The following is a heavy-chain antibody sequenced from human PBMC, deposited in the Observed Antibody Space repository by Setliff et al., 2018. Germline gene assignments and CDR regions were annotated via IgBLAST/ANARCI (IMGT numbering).Heavy chain of an antibody. CDR1: GFIFSNYG. CDR3: AKELAVAGSCIDY. J-gene: IGHJ4*02. V-gene: IGHV3-33*06. Sequence: LRLSCAASGFIFSNYGMHWVRQAPGKGLEWVAVIWYDGINKYYADSVKGRFTISRDISKNTLYLQMSNLRAEDTAVYYCAKELAVAGSCIDYWGQGTLVTVSS. CDR2: IWYDGINK. D-gene: IGHD6-19*01.